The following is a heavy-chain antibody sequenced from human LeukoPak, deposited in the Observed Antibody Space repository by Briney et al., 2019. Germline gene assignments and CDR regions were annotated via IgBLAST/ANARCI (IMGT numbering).Heavy chain of an antibody. D-gene: IGHD3-22*01. CDR3: ARPRVITHYFDY. CDR1: GFTFSSYW. J-gene: IGHJ4*02. Sequence: PGGSLRLSCAASGFTFSSYWMSWVRQAPGKGGEWGAHIKEEGREKNYVDSVKGRFTISRDNAKNPLYLQMNSLRAEDTAVYYCARPRVITHYFDYWGQGTLVTVSS. CDR2: IKEEGREK. V-gene: IGHV3-7*01.